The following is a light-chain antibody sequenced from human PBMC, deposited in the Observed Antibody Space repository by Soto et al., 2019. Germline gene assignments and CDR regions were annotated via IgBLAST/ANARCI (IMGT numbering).Light chain of an antibody. CDR2: DAS. CDR3: QQRSNWPPEGT. Sequence: EIVLTQSPATLSLSPGERATLSCRASQSVSSYLAWYQQKPGQAPRLLIYDASNRATGIPARFSGSGPGTDFTLTISSLEPEDFAVYYCQQRSNWPPEGTFGGGTKVEIK. J-gene: IGKJ4*01. CDR1: QSVSSY. V-gene: IGKV3-11*01.